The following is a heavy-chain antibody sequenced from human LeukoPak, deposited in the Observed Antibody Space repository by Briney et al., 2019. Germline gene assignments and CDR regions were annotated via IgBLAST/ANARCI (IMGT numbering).Heavy chain of an antibody. CDR2: INHNGNVN. Sequence: GGSLRLSCAASGFTFDDYAMHWVRQAPGKGLEWVASINHNGNVNYYVDSVKGRFTISRDNAKNSLYLQMNSLRAEDTAVYYCARRYFDYWGQGTLVTVSS. J-gene: IGHJ4*02. V-gene: IGHV3-7*01. CDR1: GFTFDDYA. D-gene: IGHD2-15*01. CDR3: ARRYFDY.